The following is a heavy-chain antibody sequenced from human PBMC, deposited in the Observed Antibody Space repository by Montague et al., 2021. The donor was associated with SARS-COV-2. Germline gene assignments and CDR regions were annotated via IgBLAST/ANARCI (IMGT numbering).Heavy chain of an antibody. CDR3: ARDTGISGAFDI. CDR1: GGSISSGGYY. D-gene: IGHD2-15*01. J-gene: IGHJ3*02. Sequence: TLSLTCTVSGGSISSGGYYWSWIRQHPGKGLEWIGYIYYSGSTYYNPSLKSRVTISVDTSKNQFSLNLSSVTAADTAVYYCARDTGISGAFDIWGQGTMVTVSS. CDR2: IYYSGST. V-gene: IGHV4-31*03.